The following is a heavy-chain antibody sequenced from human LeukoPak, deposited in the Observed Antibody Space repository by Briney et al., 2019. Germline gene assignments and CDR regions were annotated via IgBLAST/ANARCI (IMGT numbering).Heavy chain of an antibody. V-gene: IGHV3-64*04. Sequence: GGSLRLSCAASGFTFSSYAMHWVRQAPGKGLEYVSAITSNGGSTYYADSVKGRFTISRDNSKNTLYLQMNSLRAEDTAVYYCARLGYGSGSYRITRYFDYWGQGTLVTVSS. D-gene: IGHD3-10*01. J-gene: IGHJ4*02. CDR2: ITSNGGST. CDR1: GFTFSSYA. CDR3: ARLGYGSGSYRITRYFDY.